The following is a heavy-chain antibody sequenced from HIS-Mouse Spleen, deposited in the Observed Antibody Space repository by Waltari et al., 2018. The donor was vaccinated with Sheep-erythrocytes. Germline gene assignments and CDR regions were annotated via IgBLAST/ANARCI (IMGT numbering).Heavy chain of an antibody. CDR2: SCWDSVSI. J-gene: IGHJ4*02. D-gene: IGHD2-2*01. CDR3: AKDISRNIVVVPAAVGDY. Sequence: EVQLVESGGGLVQPGRSLRLSCAASGFSFDDYAMHWVRQAPGRGLEGGSGSCWDSVSIGYADSVKGRFTISRDNAKNSLYLQMNSLRAEDTALYYCAKDISRNIVVVPAAVGDYWGQGTLVTVSS. V-gene: IGHV3-9*01. CDR1: GFSFDDYA.